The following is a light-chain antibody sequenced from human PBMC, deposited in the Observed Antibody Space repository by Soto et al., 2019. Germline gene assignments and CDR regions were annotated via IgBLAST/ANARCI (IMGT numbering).Light chain of an antibody. V-gene: IGLV1-40*01. CDR3: QSYDNSLSGSWV. CDR2: ANN. CDR1: SSNLGAGYD. Sequence: QPVLTQPPSVSGAPGQGVTISCTGSSSNLGAGYDVHWYQQLPGAAPKLLIYANNKRPSGVLDRFSGSKSGTSAPLAITGLQAEDEADYYCQSYDNSLSGSWVFGGGTKLTVL. J-gene: IGLJ3*02.